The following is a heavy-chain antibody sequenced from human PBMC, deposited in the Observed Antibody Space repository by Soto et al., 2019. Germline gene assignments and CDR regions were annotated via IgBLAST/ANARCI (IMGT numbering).Heavy chain of an antibody. V-gene: IGHV1-18*01. CDR1: GYTFTTYG. CDR2: INGYNGNT. J-gene: IGHJ6*02. D-gene: IGHD6-19*01. Sequence: QVQLEQSGAEVKKPGDSMKVSCKASGYTFTTYGISWVRQAPGQGLEWMGWINGYNGNTDYPQKLQGRVTITTYTSTRAAYMALRSLRSDDTAVYYCAREGSAPYYYYGMDVWGQGTTVTVSS. CDR3: AREGSAPYYYYGMDV.